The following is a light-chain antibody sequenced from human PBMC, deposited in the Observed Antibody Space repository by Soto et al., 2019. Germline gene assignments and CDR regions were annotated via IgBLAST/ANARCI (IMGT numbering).Light chain of an antibody. Sequence: QSVLTQPASVSGSPGQSITISCTGTISDVGSYNLVSWYQQHPGKAPKLIIYEGSKRPPGVSSRFSDSTSGNTASLTISGLQAEDEADYYCCSYAGSSTLFGGGTKVTVL. CDR3: CSYAGSSTL. CDR1: ISDVGSYNL. V-gene: IGLV2-23*01. CDR2: EGS. J-gene: IGLJ2*01.